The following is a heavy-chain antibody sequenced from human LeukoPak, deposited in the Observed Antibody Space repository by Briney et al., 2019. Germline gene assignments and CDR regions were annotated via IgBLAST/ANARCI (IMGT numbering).Heavy chain of an antibody. CDR1: GFTFDDCT. V-gene: IGHV3-43*02. CDR2: ITGDGSRT. Sequence: GGSLRLSCAASGFTFDDCTMHWVRLTPGRGLEWVSLITGDGSRTYSTNSLKGRFTISRDNSKNSLYLQIISLTTDDSGLYYCAKDQPVLSYWGQGTLVTVSS. CDR3: AKDQPVLSY. D-gene: IGHD3-16*02. J-gene: IGHJ4*02.